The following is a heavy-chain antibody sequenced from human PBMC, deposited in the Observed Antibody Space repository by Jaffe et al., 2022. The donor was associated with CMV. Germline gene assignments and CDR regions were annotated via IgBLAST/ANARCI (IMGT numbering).Heavy chain of an antibody. J-gene: IGHJ5*02. D-gene: IGHD3-9*01. CDR1: GFTFSSYA. CDR3: AKKDYDILTGYLPSWFDP. CDR2: ISGSGGST. V-gene: IGHV3-23*04. Sequence: EVQLVESGGGLVQPGGSLRLSCAASGFTFSSYAMSWVRQAPGKGLEWVSAISGSGGSTYYADSVKGRFTISRDNSKNTLYLQMNSLRAEDTAVYYCAKKDYDILTGYLPSWFDPWGQGTLVTVSS.